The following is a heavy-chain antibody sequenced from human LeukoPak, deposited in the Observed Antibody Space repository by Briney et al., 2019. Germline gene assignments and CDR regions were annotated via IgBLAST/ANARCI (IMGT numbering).Heavy chain of an antibody. D-gene: IGHD2-2*01. V-gene: IGHV4-4*07. CDR2: IYTGGST. J-gene: IGHJ4*02. CDR1: GGSISSYY. CDR3: ARAPTAYCLSTSCQPYFDY. Sequence: PSETLSLTCTVSGGSISSYYWSWIRRPAGKGLEWVGRIYTGGSTNYNPSLKSRVTMSIDTSKNQFSLKLSSVTAADTAVYYCARAPTAYCLSTSCQPYFDYWGQGTLVTVSS.